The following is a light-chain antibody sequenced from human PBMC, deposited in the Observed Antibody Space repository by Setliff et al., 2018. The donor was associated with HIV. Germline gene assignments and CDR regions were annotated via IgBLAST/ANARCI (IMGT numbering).Light chain of an antibody. CDR3: CSHAGSNTYV. V-gene: IGLV2-23*01. Sequence: QSVLTQPASVSGSPGQSITISCTGTSSDVGTYNFVSWYQQFPGKAPKLMIYEGSKRPSGVSNRFPASNSGNTASLTISGLQAEDEADYYCCSHAGSNTYVFGVGTKVTVL. CDR2: EGS. J-gene: IGLJ1*01. CDR1: SSDVGTYNF.